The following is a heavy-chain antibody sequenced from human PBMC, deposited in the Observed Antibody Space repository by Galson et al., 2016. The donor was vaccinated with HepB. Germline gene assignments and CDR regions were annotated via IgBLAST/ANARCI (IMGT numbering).Heavy chain of an antibody. D-gene: IGHD2-2*01. CDR2: ISRSGDST. Sequence: SLRLSCAASGFTFRNYGMTWVRQAPGKGLEVVSSISRSGDSTDYADSVKGRFTISRDNSKNTLSLQMNSLTADDTAIYYCVQGSTAPAVWGKGTPGTLPP. CDR1: GFTFRNYG. J-gene: IGHJ6*04. CDR3: VQGSTAPAV. V-gene: IGHV3-23*01.